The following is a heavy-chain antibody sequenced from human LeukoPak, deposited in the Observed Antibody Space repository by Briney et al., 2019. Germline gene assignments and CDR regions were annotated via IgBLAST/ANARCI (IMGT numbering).Heavy chain of an antibody. D-gene: IGHD6-19*01. CDR2: INAGNGNT. Sequence: ASVKVSCKASGYTFTSYAMHWVRQAPGQRLEWMGWINAGNGNTKYSQKFQGRVTITRDTSASTAYMELSSLRSEDTAVYYCARGVAGRDYYFDYWGQGTLVTVSS. CDR3: ARGVAGRDYYFDY. CDR1: GYTFTSYA. V-gene: IGHV1-3*01. J-gene: IGHJ4*02.